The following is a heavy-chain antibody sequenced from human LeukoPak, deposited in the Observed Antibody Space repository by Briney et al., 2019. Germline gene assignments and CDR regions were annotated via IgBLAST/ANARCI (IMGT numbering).Heavy chain of an antibody. V-gene: IGHV3-7*01. J-gene: IGHJ2*01. CDR3: AAGTIAAAGYFDL. CDR2: IKQDGSEK. Sequence: GGSLRLSCAASGFTFSSYWMSWVRQAPGKGLEWVANIKQDGSEKCYVDSVKGRFTISRDNAKNSLYLQMNSLRAEDTAVYYCAAGTIAAAGYFDLWGRGTLVTVSS. CDR1: GFTFSSYW. D-gene: IGHD6-13*01.